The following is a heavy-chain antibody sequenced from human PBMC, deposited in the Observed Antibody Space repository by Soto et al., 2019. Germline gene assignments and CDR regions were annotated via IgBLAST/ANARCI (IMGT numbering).Heavy chain of an antibody. D-gene: IGHD5-12*01. V-gene: IGHV6-1*01. Sequence: SQTLSLTCAISGDSVSSNSAAWNWIRQSPSRGLEWLGRTYYRSKWYNDYAVSVKSRITINPDTSKNQFSLQLNSVTPEDTAVYYCAREGRWLQPLYNWFDPWGQGTLVTVSS. CDR1: GDSVSSNSAA. CDR2: TYYRSKWYN. CDR3: AREGRWLQPLYNWFDP. J-gene: IGHJ5*02.